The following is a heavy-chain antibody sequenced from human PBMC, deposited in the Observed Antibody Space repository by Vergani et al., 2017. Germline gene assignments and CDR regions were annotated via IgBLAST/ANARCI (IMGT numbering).Heavy chain of an antibody. J-gene: IGHJ2*01. Sequence: QVQLVQSGAEVKKPGASVKVSCKASGYIFTNYGISWVRQAPGQGLEWMGWITAYNGNTNYAQKLQGRVTMITDTSTSTAYMEVRSLRSDDTAVYYCARVFTMTSWFFDLWGRGTLVTVSS. D-gene: IGHD3-22*01. V-gene: IGHV1-18*04. CDR2: ITAYNGNT. CDR1: GYIFTNYG. CDR3: ARVFTMTSWFFDL.